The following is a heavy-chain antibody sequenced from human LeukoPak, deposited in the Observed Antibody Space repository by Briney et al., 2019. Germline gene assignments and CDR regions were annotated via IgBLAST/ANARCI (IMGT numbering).Heavy chain of an antibody. Sequence: PGGSLRLSCAASGFTFSTYWMHWVRQAPGKGLEWVANIKQDGSEKYYVDSVKGRFTISRDNAKNSLYLQMNSLRAEDTAVYYCASEGTPLDYWGQGTLVTVSS. CDR2: IKQDGSEK. J-gene: IGHJ4*02. CDR1: GFTFSTYW. V-gene: IGHV3-7*01. CDR3: ASEGTPLDY. D-gene: IGHD1-1*01.